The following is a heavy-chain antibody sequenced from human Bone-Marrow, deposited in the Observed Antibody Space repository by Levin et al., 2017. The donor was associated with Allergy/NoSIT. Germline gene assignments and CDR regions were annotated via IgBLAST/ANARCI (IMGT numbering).Heavy chain of an antibody. CDR1: GASVRGENEY. J-gene: IGHJ4*02. Sequence: MASETLSLTCVVSGASVRGENEYWAWIRQPPGTGLEWIGSIHYGGNTFYNASLKSRLTLSVDTSKNQFSLKLTSVTAADTAVYFCASDLSSVFRFGGQGTLVIVSS. CDR3: ASDLSSVFRF. CDR2: IHYGGNT. V-gene: IGHV4-39*07. D-gene: IGHD2/OR15-2a*01.